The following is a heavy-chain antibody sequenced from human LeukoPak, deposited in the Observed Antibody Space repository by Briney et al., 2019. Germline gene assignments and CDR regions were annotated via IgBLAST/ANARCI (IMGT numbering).Heavy chain of an antibody. CDR3: AGDNIENGDLDYLDS. CDR1: GSLFNNYE. D-gene: IGHD4-17*01. V-gene: IGHV3-48*03. J-gene: IGHJ4*02. CDR2: ISGSGLSI. Sequence: GGSLRLSCVASGSLFNNYEMNWVRQAPGKGLEWVSYISGSGLSIYYADSVKGRFEISRDNAKNSLYLQMNSLRVEDTAVYYCAGDNIENGDLDYLDSWGQGTLVSVSS.